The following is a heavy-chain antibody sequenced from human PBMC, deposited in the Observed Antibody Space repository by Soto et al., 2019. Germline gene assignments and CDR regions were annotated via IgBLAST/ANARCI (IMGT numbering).Heavy chain of an antibody. D-gene: IGHD3-3*01. Sequence: ASVNVSCKASGYTFTSYCISWVRQAPGQGLECMGWISAYNGNTNYAQKLQGRVTMTTDTSTSTAYMELRSLRSDDTAVYYCARERPRDFWSGYWQGDYYYGMDVWGQGTTVTVSS. V-gene: IGHV1-18*04. CDR1: GYTFTSYC. CDR2: ISAYNGNT. J-gene: IGHJ6*02. CDR3: ARERPRDFWSGYWQGDYYYGMDV.